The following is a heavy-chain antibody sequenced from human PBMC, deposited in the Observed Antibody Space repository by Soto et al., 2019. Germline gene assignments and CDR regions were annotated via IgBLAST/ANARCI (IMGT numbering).Heavy chain of an antibody. Sequence: GGSLRLSCAASGFTFSSYAMHWVRQAPGKGLEWVAVISYDGSNKYYADSVKGRFTISRDNSKNTLYLQMNSLRAEDTAVYYCAREGLRITMVREPNRALDYWGQGTLVTVSS. CDR3: AREGLRITMVREPNRALDY. CDR1: GFTFSSYA. V-gene: IGHV3-30-3*01. J-gene: IGHJ4*02. D-gene: IGHD3-10*01. CDR2: ISYDGSNK.